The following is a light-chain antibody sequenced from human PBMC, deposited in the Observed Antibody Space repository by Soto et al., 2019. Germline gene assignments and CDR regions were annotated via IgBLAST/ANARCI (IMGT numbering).Light chain of an antibody. J-gene: IGKJ1*01. CDR1: QSINSY. V-gene: IGKV1-39*01. Sequence: DIQMTQSPSSLSASVGDRVTITCRASQSINSYLNWYQQKPGKAPKLLIYAASSLQGGVPSRFSGSGSGTDFTLTISSLQPEDFATYYCQQSYSTPPWTFGQGTKVEIK. CDR2: AAS. CDR3: QQSYSTPPWT.